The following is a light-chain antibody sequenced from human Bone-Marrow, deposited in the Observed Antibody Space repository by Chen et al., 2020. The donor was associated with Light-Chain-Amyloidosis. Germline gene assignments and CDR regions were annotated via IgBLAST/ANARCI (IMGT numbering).Light chain of an antibody. J-gene: IGKJ4*01. Sequence: EIVLTQSPGTLSLSPGEGANLSCRASQTISSNYLTWYQQKFGQDPRLLIYGSSSRATGIPDRFTGSGSVTDFTLTINRLEPEDVAMYYCQQYGTSPLTFGGGTKVEIK. V-gene: IGKV3-20*01. CDR2: GSS. CDR1: QTISSNY. CDR3: QQYGTSPLT.